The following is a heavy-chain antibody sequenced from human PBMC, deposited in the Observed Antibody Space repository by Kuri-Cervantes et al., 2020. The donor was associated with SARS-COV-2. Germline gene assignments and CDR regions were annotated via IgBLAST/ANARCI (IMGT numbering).Heavy chain of an antibody. D-gene: IGHD5-18*01. V-gene: IGHV3-48*01. CDR3: ARLGGVGYSYGLSD. CDR1: GFTFSSYS. Sequence: GESLKISCAASGFTFSSYSMNWVRQAPGKGLEWVSYISGSSSTIYYADSVKGRFTISRDNAKNSLYLQMNSLRAEDTAVYYCARLGGVGYSYGLSDWGQGTLVTVSS. J-gene: IGHJ4*02. CDR2: ISGSSSTI.